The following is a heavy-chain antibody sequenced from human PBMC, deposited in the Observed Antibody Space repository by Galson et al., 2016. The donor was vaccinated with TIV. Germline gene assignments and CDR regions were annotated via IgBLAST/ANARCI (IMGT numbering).Heavy chain of an antibody. CDR2: ISNAGSNK. V-gene: IGHV3-30*18. CDR1: GFTFNTYA. Sequence: SLRLSCAGSGFTFNTYAMHWVRQAPGKGLEWVAVISNAGSNKYYADSVKGRFTISRDNSKNTLSLQMNSLTTEDTAVYYRAKVGISGYYPPSPTFFDFWGQGTLVTVSS. CDR3: AKVGISGYYPPSPTFFDF. D-gene: IGHD3-22*01. J-gene: IGHJ4*02.